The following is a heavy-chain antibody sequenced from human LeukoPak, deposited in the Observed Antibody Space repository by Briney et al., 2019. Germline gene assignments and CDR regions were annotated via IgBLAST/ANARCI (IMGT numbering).Heavy chain of an antibody. CDR1: AYTFSSYY. CDR3: ARDLSHDYGDYGSY. CDR2: FYASDGTS. J-gene: IGHJ4*02. V-gene: IGHV1-46*01. D-gene: IGHD4-17*01. Sequence: ASVNVSRKSSAYTFSSYYIHWVRQAPAQGLEWMGIFYASDGTSRYAQKFQGRVTMTRDTSTSTVSMELSSLRSEDTAVYYCARDLSHDYGDYGSYWGEGTLVTVSS.